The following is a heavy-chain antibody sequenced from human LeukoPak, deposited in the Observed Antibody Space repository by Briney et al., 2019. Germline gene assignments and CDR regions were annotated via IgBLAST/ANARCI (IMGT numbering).Heavy chain of an antibody. V-gene: IGHV3-30*04. CDR1: GFTFSSYA. Sequence: TGGSLRLSCAASGFTFSSYAMHWVRQAPGKGLEWVAVISYDESNKYYADSVKGRFTLSRDNSKNAVYLQMNSLRTEDTAVYYCARDLGFGAPDDSWGQGTLVTVSS. CDR2: ISYDESNK. CDR3: ARDLGFGAPDDS. J-gene: IGHJ4*02. D-gene: IGHD3-10*01.